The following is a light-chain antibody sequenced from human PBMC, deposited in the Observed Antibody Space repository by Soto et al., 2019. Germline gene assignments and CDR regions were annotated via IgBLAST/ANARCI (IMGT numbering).Light chain of an antibody. CDR1: SRDVGGHDY. Sequence: QSVLTQPPSASGSPGQSVTISCTGTSRDVGGHDYVSWYQQHPGKAPKLMIYELSKRPSGVPDRFSGSKSGNTASLTVSGLQAEDEAEYYCSSYVTGNSLIFGGGTKLTVL. CDR3: SSYVTGNSLI. CDR2: ELS. V-gene: IGLV2-8*01. J-gene: IGLJ2*01.